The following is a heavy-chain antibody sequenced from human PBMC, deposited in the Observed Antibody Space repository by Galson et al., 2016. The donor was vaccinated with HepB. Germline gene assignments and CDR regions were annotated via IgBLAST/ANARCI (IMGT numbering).Heavy chain of an antibody. Sequence: LSLTCTVSGGSLRRFYWSWIRQAPGKGLEWIGYIHHGGSTDYNTTLKSRVTLSVDTSNNHFSLELRSVTAADTAVYFCARHLQGSNPVFWYFDIWGRGTLVTVSP. CDR2: IHHGGST. CDR1: GGSLRRFY. V-gene: IGHV4-59*01. D-gene: IGHD4-11*01. J-gene: IGHJ2*01. CDR3: ARHLQGSNPVFWYFDI.